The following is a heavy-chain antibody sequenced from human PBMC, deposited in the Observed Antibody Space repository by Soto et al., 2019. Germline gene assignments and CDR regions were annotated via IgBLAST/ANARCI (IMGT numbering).Heavy chain of an antibody. V-gene: IGHV1-46*03. Sequence: GLEWMGWINPFDGSRMFAQSFQGRVTFTRDTSTSTVYMELSGLRSDDAAVYYCSSVDPGETSPFDHWGQGTLVTVSS. CDR3: SSVDPGETSPFDH. D-gene: IGHD3-10*01. CDR2: INPFDGSR. J-gene: IGHJ4*02.